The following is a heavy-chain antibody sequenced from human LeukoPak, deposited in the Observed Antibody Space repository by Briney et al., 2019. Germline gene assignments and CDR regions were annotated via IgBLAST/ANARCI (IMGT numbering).Heavy chain of an antibody. CDR3: AKKESGLSYYYYYYYMDV. D-gene: IGHD3-16*02. CDR2: ISGSGGST. J-gene: IGHJ6*03. V-gene: IGHV3-23*01. Sequence: GGSLRLSCAASGFTFSSSAMSWVRQAPGKGLEWVSAISGSGGSTYYADSVKGRFTISRDNSKNTLYLQMNSLRAEDTAVYYCAKKESGLSYYYYYYYMDVWGKGTTVTISS. CDR1: GFTFSSSA.